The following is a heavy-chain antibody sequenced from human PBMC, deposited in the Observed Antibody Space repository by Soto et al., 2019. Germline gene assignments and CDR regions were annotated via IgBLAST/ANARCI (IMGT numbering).Heavy chain of an antibody. D-gene: IGHD2-21*02. CDR1: GGTFNTYT. J-gene: IGHJ3*02. CDR2: IIPIFNTA. CDR3: ARRGDETYLNAFDI. V-gene: IGHV1-69*01. Sequence: QVQLVQSGAEVKKPGSSVKVSCRASGGTFNTYTFAWVRQAPGQGLEWMGGIIPIFNTATYAQKFQGRVTITADESTRTAYLELRSLRSEDTARYYCARRGDETYLNAFDIWGHGTMVTVSS.